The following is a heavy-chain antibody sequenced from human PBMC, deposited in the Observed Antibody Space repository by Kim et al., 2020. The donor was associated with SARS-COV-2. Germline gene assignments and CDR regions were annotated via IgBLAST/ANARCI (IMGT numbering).Heavy chain of an antibody. V-gene: IGHV3-11*01. CDR2: ISSSGSTI. J-gene: IGHJ6*02. D-gene: IGHD5-18*01. CDR1: GFTFSDYY. CDR3: ARDGAYSYGYYYYYGMDV. Sequence: GGSLRLSCAASGFTFSDYYMSWIRQAPGKGLEWVSYISSSGSTIYYADSVKGRFTISRDNAKNSLYLQMNSLRAEDTAVYYCARDGAYSYGYYYYYGMDVWGQGTTVTVSS.